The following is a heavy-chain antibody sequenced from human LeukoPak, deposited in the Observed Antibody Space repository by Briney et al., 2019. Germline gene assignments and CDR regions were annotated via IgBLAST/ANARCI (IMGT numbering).Heavy chain of an antibody. CDR3: ARVFARSGEISGSYYYY. J-gene: IGHJ4*02. D-gene: IGHD1-26*01. CDR1: GGTFSTYA. V-gene: IGHV1-69*05. Sequence: SVKVSCKASGGTFSTYAINWVRQAPGQGLEWMGGIIPIFGTANYAQKFQGRVTITTDESTSTAYMELSSLRSEDTAVYYCARVFARSGEISGSYYYYWGQGTLVTVS. CDR2: IIPIFGTA.